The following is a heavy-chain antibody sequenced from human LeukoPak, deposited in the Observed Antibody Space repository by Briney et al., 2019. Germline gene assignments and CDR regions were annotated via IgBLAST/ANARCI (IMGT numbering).Heavy chain of an antibody. CDR2: IYYGAST. D-gene: IGHD2-21*02. J-gene: IGHJ5*02. V-gene: IGHV4-59*01. CDR3: ARGERYCAGDCYLS. CDR1: GGSITDYY. Sequence: SETLSLTCTVSGGSITDYYWSWIRQPPGKGLEWICYIYYGASTNYNPSLKSRVTIAADTPKNQFSLKLSSVTTADTAVYYCARGERYCAGDCYLSWGQGTLVTVSS.